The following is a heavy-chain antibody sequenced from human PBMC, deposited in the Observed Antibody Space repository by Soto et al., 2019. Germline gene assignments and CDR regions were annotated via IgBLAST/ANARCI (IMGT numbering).Heavy chain of an antibody. Sequence: SETLSLTCAVYGGSFSGYYWSWIRQPPGKGLEWIGEINHSGSTNYNPSLKSRVTISVDTSKNQFSLKLSSVTAADTAVYYCERRKVVIISYYYGMDVWGQGTTVTVSS. CDR1: GGSFSGYY. D-gene: IGHD3-3*01. V-gene: IGHV4-34*01. CDR3: ERRKVVIISYYYGMDV. J-gene: IGHJ6*02. CDR2: INHSGST.